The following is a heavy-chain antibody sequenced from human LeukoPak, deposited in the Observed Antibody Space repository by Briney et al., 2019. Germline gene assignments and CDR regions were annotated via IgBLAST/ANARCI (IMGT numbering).Heavy chain of an antibody. D-gene: IGHD1-26*01. CDR2: ISYDGSNK. J-gene: IGHJ4*02. CDR3: ARDGSSVSPTYLDY. CDR1: GFTFSSYA. Sequence: PGGSLRLSCAASGFTFSSYAMHWVRQAPGKGLEWVAVISYDGSNKYYADSVKGRFTISRDNSKNTLYLQINSLRAEDTAVYYCARDGSSVSPTYLDYRGQGTLVTVSS. V-gene: IGHV3-30-3*01.